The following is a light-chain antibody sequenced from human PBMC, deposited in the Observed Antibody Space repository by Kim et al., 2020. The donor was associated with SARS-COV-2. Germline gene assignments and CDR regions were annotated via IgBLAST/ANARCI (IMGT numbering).Light chain of an antibody. CDR1: QSVNNNY. J-gene: IGKJ4*02. CDR2: GAS. Sequence: SPGERATASCRASQSVNNNYLAWYQQKPGQAPRLLIYGASSRATGIPDRFSGSGSGTDFILTISRLDPEDFAVYYCQHYGASPLTFGGGTKVDIK. CDR3: QHYGASPLT. V-gene: IGKV3-20*01.